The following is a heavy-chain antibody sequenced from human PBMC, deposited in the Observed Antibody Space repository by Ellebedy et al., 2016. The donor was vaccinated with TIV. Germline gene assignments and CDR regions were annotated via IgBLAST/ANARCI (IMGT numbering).Heavy chain of an antibody. J-gene: IGHJ4*02. V-gene: IGHV3-23*01. CDR1: GFTFSSHA. CDR2: ISADSANT. D-gene: IGHD3-22*01. CDR3: VKLDSSGYYYGRLDY. Sequence: GGSLRFSCAASGFTFSSHAMSWVRQAPGKGLEWVSGISADSANTHYADSVKGRFTISRDNSKNTQYLQMNSLRAEDTAVYYCVKLDSSGYYYGRLDYWGQGTLVTVSS.